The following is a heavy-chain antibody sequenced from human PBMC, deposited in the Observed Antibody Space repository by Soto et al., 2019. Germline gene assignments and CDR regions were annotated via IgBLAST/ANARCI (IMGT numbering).Heavy chain of an antibody. CDR2: IYYSGST. Sequence: PSETLSLTCTVSGGSISSSSYYWGWIRQPPGKGLEWIGSIYYSGSTYYNPSLKSRVTMSVDTSKNQFSLKLSSVTAADTAVYYCARNGASIAAAQGWFDPWGQGTLVTVSS. J-gene: IGHJ5*02. V-gene: IGHV4-39*01. D-gene: IGHD6-13*01. CDR3: ARNGASIAAAQGWFDP. CDR1: GGSISSSSYY.